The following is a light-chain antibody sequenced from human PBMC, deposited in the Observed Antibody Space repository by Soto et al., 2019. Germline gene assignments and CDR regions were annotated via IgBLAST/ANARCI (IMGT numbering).Light chain of an antibody. J-gene: IGLJ1*01. V-gene: IGLV1-40*01. CDR1: SSNIGAGYD. CDR3: QSYDSSLSGSNV. Sequence: QSVLTQPPSVSGAPGPRVTISCTGSSSNIGAGYDVHWYQQLPGTAPKLLIYGNSNRPSGVPDRFSGSKSGTSASLAITGLQAEDESEYYCQSYDSSLSGSNVCGTGTKVPVL. CDR2: GNS.